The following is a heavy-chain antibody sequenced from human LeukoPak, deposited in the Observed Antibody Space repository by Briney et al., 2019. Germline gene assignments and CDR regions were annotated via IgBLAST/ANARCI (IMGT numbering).Heavy chain of an antibody. V-gene: IGHV3-23*01. CDR1: GFTFSSYA. D-gene: IGHD2-21*02. CDR2: ISGSGGST. CDR3: AKLGGDHKYYYYYMDV. J-gene: IGHJ6*03. Sequence: GGSLRLSCAASGFTFSSYAMSWVRQAPGKGLDWVSAISGSGGSTYYADSVKGRFTISRDNSKNTLYLQMNSLRAEDTAVYYCAKLGGDHKYYYYYMDVWGKGTTVTVSS.